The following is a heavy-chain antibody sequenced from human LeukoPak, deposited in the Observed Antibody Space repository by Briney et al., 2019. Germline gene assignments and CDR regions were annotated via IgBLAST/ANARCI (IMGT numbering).Heavy chain of an antibody. V-gene: IGHV3-23*01. J-gene: IGHJ4*02. CDR1: GFTFSSYA. CDR2: ISDSGGST. CDR3: AKDPGGPRDY. Sequence: GRSLRLSCAASGFTFSSYAMTWVRQAPGKGLKWVSSISDSGGSTYYADSVKGRFTISRDNSKNTLYLQMNTLRAEDTAIYYCAKDPGGPRDYWGQGTLVTVSS. D-gene: IGHD3-16*01.